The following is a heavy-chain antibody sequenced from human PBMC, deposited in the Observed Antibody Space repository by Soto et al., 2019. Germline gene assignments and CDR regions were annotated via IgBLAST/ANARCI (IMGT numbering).Heavy chain of an antibody. J-gene: IGHJ6*02. CDR1: GGSISSGGYY. CDR2: IYYSGST. Sequence: QVQLQESGPGLVKPSQTLSLTCTVSGGSISSGGYYWSWIRQHPGKGLEWIGHIYYSGSTYYNPSLKSRVTISVDTSKNQFSLKLSSVTAADTAVYYCARDEGITFGGVIVSYGMDVWGQGTTVTVSS. V-gene: IGHV4-31*03. CDR3: ARDEGITFGGVIVSYGMDV. D-gene: IGHD3-16*02.